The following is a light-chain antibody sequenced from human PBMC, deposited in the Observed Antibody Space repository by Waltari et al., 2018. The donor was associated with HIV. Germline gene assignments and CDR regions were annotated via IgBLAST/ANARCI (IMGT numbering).Light chain of an antibody. CDR3: CSYATSSTLV. CDR1: SRDVGHYGL. J-gene: IGLJ2*01. CDR2: EGN. Sequence: QSALTQPASVSGSPGQANPLSCTGTSRDVGHYGLVSWYQQHPGKAPKLMIYEGNKRPSGISNRFSGSKSGNTASLTISGLQAEDEADYYCCSYATSSTLVFGGGTNLTVL. V-gene: IGLV2-23*01.